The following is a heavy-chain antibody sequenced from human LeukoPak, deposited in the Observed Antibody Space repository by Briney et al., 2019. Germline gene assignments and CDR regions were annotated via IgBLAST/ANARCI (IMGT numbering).Heavy chain of an antibody. CDR1: GFTVSSNY. Sequence: GGSLRLSCAASGFTVSSNYMSWVRQAPGKGLEWVSVIYSGGSTYYADSVKGRFTISRDNSKNTLYLQMNSLRAEDTAVYYCARSEKIAVAGTGGAFDIWGQGTMVTVSS. J-gene: IGHJ3*02. CDR3: ARSEKIAVAGTGGAFDI. D-gene: IGHD6-19*01. CDR2: IYSGGST. V-gene: IGHV3-66*01.